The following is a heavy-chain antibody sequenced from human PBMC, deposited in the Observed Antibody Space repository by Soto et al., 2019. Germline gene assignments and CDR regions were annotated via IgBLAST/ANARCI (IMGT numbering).Heavy chain of an antibody. V-gene: IGHV1-3*01. Sequence: QVQLVQSGAEVKKPGASVKVSCKASGYTFTSYAMHWVRQAPGQRLEWMGWINAGNGNTKYSQKFQGRVTITRDTSASPASMELSSLRSEDTAVYYCASTVGYYYRMDVWGQGTTVTVSS. CDR3: ASTVGYYYRMDV. CDR1: GYTFTSYA. CDR2: INAGNGNT. D-gene: IGHD4-17*01. J-gene: IGHJ6*02.